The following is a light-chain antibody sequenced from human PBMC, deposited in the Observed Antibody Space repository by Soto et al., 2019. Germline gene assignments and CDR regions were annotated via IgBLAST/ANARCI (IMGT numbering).Light chain of an antibody. V-gene: IGKV3-20*01. CDR2: GAS. CDR1: QTVSSSF. J-gene: IGKJ1*01. Sequence: EVGLSQSPGTLSLSPGDRATLSCRASQTVSSSFLAWYQQKPGQAPRRLIYGASIRATGIPDRFSGSGSGTDFTLTISSPQSEDLGIYYCQQFNTWPRTFGQGTKVDI. CDR3: QQFNTWPRT.